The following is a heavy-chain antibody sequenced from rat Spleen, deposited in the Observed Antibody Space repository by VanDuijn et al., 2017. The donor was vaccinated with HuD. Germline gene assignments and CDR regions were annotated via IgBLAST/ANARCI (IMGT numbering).Heavy chain of an antibody. D-gene: IGHD1-9*01. CDR3: ARRHYGYTDYFDY. CDR1: GFTFSDYG. V-gene: IGHV5-29*01. Sequence: EVQLVESGGGLVQPGRSLKLSCAASGFTFSDYGVAWVRQAPTTGLEWVAYISYDGGSTYYRDSVKGRFTISRDNAKSTLSLQMDSLGSEDTATYYCARRHYGYTDYFDYWGQGVMVTVSS. CDR2: ISYDGGST. J-gene: IGHJ2*01.